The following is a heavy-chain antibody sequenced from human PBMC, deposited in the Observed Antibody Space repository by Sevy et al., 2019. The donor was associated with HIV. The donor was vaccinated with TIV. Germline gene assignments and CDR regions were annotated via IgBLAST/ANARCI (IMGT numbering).Heavy chain of an antibody. V-gene: IGHV3-64D*06. CDR3: VKDRIETILWSKGDWFDS. Sequence: GGSLRLSCSASGFIFSNYAMHWVRQAPGKGLEYVSGLSSHNAGSTYYADSVNGRFTISRDNSKNTLYLQMTSLRTEDTAVYYCVKDRIETILWSKGDWFDSWGQGTLVTVSS. CDR2: LSSHNAGST. CDR1: GFIFSNYA. J-gene: IGHJ5*01. D-gene: IGHD3-9*01.